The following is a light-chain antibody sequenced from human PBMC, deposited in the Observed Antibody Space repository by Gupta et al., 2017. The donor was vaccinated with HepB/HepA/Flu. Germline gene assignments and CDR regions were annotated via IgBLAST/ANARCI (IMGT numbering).Light chain of an antibody. CDR2: DVN. J-gene: IGLJ3*02. Sequence: QSALTQPASVSGSPGQSITISCTGTSSDIGGYNYVSWYLQHPDKAPKLMIYDVNSRPSGVYDRFSGSKSGNTASLTISGLQDEEEADYYGSADASSSTWVFGGGTKLTVL. CDR3: SADASSSTWV. V-gene: IGLV2-14*01. CDR1: SSDIGGYNY.